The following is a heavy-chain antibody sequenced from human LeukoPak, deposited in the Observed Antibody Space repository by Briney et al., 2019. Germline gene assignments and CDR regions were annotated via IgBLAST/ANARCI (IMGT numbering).Heavy chain of an antibody. CDR3: VRDLGVDTTMIFFDY. V-gene: IGHV1-18*01. CDR1: GYTFTSFG. D-gene: IGHD5-18*01. CDR2: ISAYNGNI. Sequence: ASVTVSFKAFGYTFTSFGISWVRQAPGQGLEWMGWISAYNGNINYAQKFQGRVTMTTDISTSTAYMEVRSLRSDDTAVYYCVRDLGVDTTMIFFDYWGQGSVVTVSS. J-gene: IGHJ4*02.